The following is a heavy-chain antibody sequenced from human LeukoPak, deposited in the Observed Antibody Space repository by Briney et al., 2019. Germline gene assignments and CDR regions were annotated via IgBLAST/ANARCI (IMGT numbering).Heavy chain of an antibody. D-gene: IGHD3-3*01. J-gene: IGHJ6*03. CDR1: GFTFSNAW. V-gene: IGHV3-33*08. CDR2: IWYDGSNK. CDR3: AQAAIIWSAAGNYYYYYMDV. Sequence: GGSLRLSCAASGFTFSNAWMSWVRQAPGKGLEWVAVIWYDGSNKYYADSMKGRFTISRDNSKNTLYLQMNSLRAEDTAVYYCAQAAIIWSAAGNYYYYYMDVWGKGTTVTVSS.